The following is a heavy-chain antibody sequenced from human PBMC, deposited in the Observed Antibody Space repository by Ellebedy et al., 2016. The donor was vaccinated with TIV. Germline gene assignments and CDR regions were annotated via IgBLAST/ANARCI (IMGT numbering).Heavy chain of an antibody. J-gene: IGHJ5*02. CDR3: ASTARKYYYGSGSYHWFDP. CDR2: IYYSGST. Sequence: MPGGSLRLSCTVSGGSISSPSYYWGWIRQPPGKGLEWIGSIYYSGSTYYNPSLKSRVTISVDTSKNQFSLKLSSVTAADTAVYYCASTARKYYYGSGSYHWFDPWGQGTLVTVSS. CDR1: GGSISSPSYY. D-gene: IGHD3-10*01. V-gene: IGHV4-39*07.